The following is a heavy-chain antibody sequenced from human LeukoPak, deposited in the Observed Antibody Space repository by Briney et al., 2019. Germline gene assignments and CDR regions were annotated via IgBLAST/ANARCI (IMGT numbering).Heavy chain of an antibody. CDR1: GFTFSSYG. CDR3: AKGLPTAIVVVPAPDY. D-gene: IGHD2-2*01. V-gene: IGHV3-30*02. J-gene: IGHJ4*02. CDR2: IRYDGSNK. Sequence: GGSLRLSCAASGFTFSSYGMHWVRQAPGKGLEWVAFIRYDGSNKYYADSVKGRFTISRDNSKNTLYLQMNSLRAEDTAVYYCAKGLPTAIVVVPAPDYWGQGTLVTVSS.